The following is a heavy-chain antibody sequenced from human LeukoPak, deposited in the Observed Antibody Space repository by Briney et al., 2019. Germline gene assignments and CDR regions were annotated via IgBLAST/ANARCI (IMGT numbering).Heavy chain of an antibody. CDR1: GYTFTGYY. CDR3: AINPYYYDSSGFPDY. Sequence: GASVKVSCKASGYTFTGYYMHWVRQAPGQGLEWMGWINPNSGGTNYAQKFQGRVTITADKSTSTAYMELSSLRSEDTAVYYCAINPYYYDSSGFPDYWGQGTLVTVSS. CDR2: INPNSGGT. D-gene: IGHD3-22*01. V-gene: IGHV1-2*02. J-gene: IGHJ4*02.